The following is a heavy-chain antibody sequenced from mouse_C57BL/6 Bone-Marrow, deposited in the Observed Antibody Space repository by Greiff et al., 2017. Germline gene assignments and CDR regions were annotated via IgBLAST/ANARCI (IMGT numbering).Heavy chain of an antibody. Sequence: VQLKQPGAELVKPGASVKLSCKASGYTFTSYWMHWVKQRPGQGLEWIGMIHPNSGSTNYNEKFKSKATLTVDKSSSTAYMQLSSLTSEDSAVYYCARDYDGYYFDVWGTGTTVTVSS. V-gene: IGHV1-64*01. CDR2: IHPNSGST. CDR3: ARDYDGYYFDV. J-gene: IGHJ1*03. CDR1: GYTFTSYW. D-gene: IGHD2-3*01.